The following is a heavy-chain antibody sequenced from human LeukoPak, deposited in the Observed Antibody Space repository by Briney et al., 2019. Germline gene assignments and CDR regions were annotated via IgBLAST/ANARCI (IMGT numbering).Heavy chain of an antibody. Sequence: GGSLRLSCEGSGFSFSSYWMTWVRQLPGKGPEWVANIRQDESERYFADSVKGRFTISRDNAKNSLYLQMNSLRAEDTAVYFCARPTPRWFEELTPTIDYWGQGTLVTVSS. V-gene: IGHV3-7*01. CDR2: IRQDESER. CDR3: ARPTPRWFEELTPTIDY. D-gene: IGHD3-10*01. CDR1: GFSFSSYW. J-gene: IGHJ4*02.